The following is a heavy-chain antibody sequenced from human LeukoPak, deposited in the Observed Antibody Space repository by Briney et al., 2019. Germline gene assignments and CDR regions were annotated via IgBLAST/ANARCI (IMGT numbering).Heavy chain of an antibody. J-gene: IGHJ4*02. Sequence: AGGSLRLSCGASGFRFSSYAMHWVRQAPGKGLEWVAVISYDGNTIYYADSVKGRFTISRDYSKNTLHLHMNSLRAEDTAVYYCAKRGTTWDLDYWGQGTLVTVSS. D-gene: IGHD3-16*01. CDR1: GFRFSSYA. CDR2: ISYDGNTI. V-gene: IGHV3-33*06. CDR3: AKRGTTWDLDY.